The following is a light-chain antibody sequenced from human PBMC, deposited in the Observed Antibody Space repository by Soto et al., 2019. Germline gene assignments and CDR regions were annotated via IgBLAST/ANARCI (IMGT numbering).Light chain of an antibody. V-gene: IGKV1-12*01. J-gene: IGKJ4*01. Sequence: DIQMTQSQSSVSASVGDRVTISCRASQDISSWVAWYQQKPGRAPKLLISAASSLHSGVPRRFSGSGSGTDFSLIISSLQPEDFATYFCQQGDSFPFTFGGGTKVEI. CDR3: QQGDSFPFT. CDR2: AAS. CDR1: QDISSW.